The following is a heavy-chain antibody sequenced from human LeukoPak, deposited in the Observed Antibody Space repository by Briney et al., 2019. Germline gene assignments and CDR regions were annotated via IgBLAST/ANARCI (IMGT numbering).Heavy chain of an antibody. J-gene: IGHJ3*02. V-gene: IGHV1-69*13. D-gene: IGHD5-18*01. CDR2: IIPIFGTA. CDR3: ASPRRVQLWLRSFAFDI. CDR1: GGTFSSYA. Sequence: SVNVSCKASGGTFSSYAISWVRQAPGQGLEWMGGIIPIFGTANYAQKFQGRVTITADESTSTAYMELSSLRSEDMAVYYCASPRRVQLWLRSFAFDIWGQGTMVTVSS.